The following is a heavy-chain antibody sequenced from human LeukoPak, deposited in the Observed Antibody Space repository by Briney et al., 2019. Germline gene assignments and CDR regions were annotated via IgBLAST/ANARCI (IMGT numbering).Heavy chain of an antibody. CDR3: VKRARLADN. CDR2: IFPSGGEI. V-gene: IGHV3-23*01. J-gene: IGHJ4*02. D-gene: IGHD6-6*01. CDR1: GYSISSGYY. Sequence: ETLSLTCTVSGYSISSGYYWGWIRQPPGKGLEWVSSIFPSGGEIHYADSVRGRFTISRDNSKSTLSLQMNSLRAEDTAVYYCVKRARLADNWGQGILVTVSS.